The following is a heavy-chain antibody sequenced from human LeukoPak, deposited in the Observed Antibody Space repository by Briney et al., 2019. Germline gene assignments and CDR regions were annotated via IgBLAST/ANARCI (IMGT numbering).Heavy chain of an antibody. CDR3: AKKGATTGDFDY. Sequence: GRSLRLSCAASGFTFSSYGMHWVRQAPGKGLEWVAVISYDGSNKYYADSVKGRFTISRDNSKNTLYLQMNSLRAKDTAVYYCAKKGATTGDFDYWGQGTLVTVSS. J-gene: IGHJ4*02. CDR2: ISYDGSNK. D-gene: IGHD1-26*01. V-gene: IGHV3-30*18. CDR1: GFTFSSYG.